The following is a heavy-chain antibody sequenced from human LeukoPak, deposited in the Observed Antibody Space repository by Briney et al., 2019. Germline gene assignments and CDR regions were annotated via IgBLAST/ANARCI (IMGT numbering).Heavy chain of an antibody. CDR1: GFTFSSHA. D-gene: IGHD4-17*01. V-gene: IGHV3-23*01. J-gene: IGHJ5*02. CDR2: IGGIGAST. Sequence: GGSLRLSCAASGFTFSSHAMNWVRQAPGKGLEWVSSIGGIGASTYYADSVKGRFTISRDNSKNTLYLQMSSLRGEDTALYYCAKAPYGDYVNWFDPWGQGILVIVSS. CDR3: AKAPYGDYVNWFDP.